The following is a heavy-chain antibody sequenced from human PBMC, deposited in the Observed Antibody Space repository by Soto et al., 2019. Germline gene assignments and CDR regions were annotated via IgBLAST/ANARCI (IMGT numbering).Heavy chain of an antibody. CDR2: TGTVGDT. V-gene: IGHV3-13*01. J-gene: IGHJ2*01. D-gene: IGHD6-19*01. CDR1: GFTFTRSD. CDR3: ARAAGIGEAGTSYLDL. Sequence: EVQLVESGGGLVQPGGSLRLSCAASGFTFTRSDMHWVRQAPGKGLEWVSVTGTVGDTYYAASVEGRFTISRENALNSQYLQMNNLRAGDTAVYYCARAAGIGEAGTSYLDLWGRGTLVTVSS.